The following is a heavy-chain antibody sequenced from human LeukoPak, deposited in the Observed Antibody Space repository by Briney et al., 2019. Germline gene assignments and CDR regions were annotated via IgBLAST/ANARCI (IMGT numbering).Heavy chain of an antibody. Sequence: GGSLRLSCAPSGLTFSSYSMNWVRQAPGKGLEWVSSISSSSSYIYYADSVKGRFTISRDNAKNSLYLQMNSLRAEDTAVYYCAGGGSYLGYYFDYWGQGTLVTVSS. CDR1: GLTFSSYS. CDR2: ISSSSSYI. V-gene: IGHV3-21*01. CDR3: AGGGSYLGYYFDY. D-gene: IGHD1-26*01. J-gene: IGHJ4*02.